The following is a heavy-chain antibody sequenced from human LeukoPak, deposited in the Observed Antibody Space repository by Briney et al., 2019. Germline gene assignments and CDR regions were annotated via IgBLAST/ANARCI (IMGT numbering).Heavy chain of an antibody. CDR2: TYSSGSA. D-gene: IGHD6-13*01. J-gene: IGHJ4*02. CDR1: GDSITSGPYF. CDR3: ARDSRISAAGRGLYYFDY. Sequence: PSETLSLTCTASGDSITSGPYFWNWIRQPAGKKLEWIGRTYSSGSAIYNPSLKSRVTISADRSKNQIYLTLTSVTAADTAVYYCARDSRISAAGRGLYYFDYWGQGTLVTVSS. V-gene: IGHV4-61*02.